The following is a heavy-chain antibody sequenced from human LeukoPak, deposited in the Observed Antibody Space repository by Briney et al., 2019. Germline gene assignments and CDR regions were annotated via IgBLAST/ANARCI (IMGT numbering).Heavy chain of an antibody. D-gene: IGHD2-15*01. CDR1: GFSFSSYW. CDR3: ARGRWYCSGGSCQYYMDV. CDR2: IQHDGSEQ. Sequence: GGSLKLSCAASGFSFSSYWMSWVRQAPGKGLEWVANIQHDGSEQYYVDSVKGRFTISRDNTKKSLFLQINSLRAEDTAVYYCARGRWYCSGGSCQYYMDVWGKGTTVTVSS. J-gene: IGHJ6*03. V-gene: IGHV3-7*01.